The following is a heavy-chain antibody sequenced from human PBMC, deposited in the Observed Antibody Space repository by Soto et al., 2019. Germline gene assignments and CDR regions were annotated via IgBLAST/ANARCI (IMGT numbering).Heavy chain of an antibody. D-gene: IGHD3-16*02. Sequence: SETLSLTCAVYGGSFSGYYWSWIRQPPGKGLEWIGEINHSGSTNYNPSLKSRVTISVDTSKNQFSLKLSSVTAADTAVYYCARAGRYREYFQHWGQGTLVTVSS. CDR2: INHSGST. J-gene: IGHJ1*01. V-gene: IGHV4-34*01. CDR3: ARAGRYREYFQH. CDR1: GGSFSGYY.